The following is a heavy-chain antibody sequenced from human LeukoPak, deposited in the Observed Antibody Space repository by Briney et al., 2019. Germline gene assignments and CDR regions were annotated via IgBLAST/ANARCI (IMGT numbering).Heavy chain of an antibody. CDR1: GFTFDDYA. V-gene: IGHV3-9*01. Sequence: PGRSLRLSCAASGFTFDDYAMHWVRQAPGKGLEWVSGISWNSGSIGYADSVKGRFTISRDNAKNSLYLQMNSLRAEDTAVYYCARRYFDSWGQGTLVTVSS. CDR2: ISWNSGSI. J-gene: IGHJ4*02. CDR3: ARRYFDS.